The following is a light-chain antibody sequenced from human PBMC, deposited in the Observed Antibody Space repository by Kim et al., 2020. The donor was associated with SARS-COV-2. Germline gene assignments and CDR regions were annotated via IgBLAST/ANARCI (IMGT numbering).Light chain of an antibody. J-gene: IGLJ1*01. CDR1: SLRTYF. Sequence: ALGQTVRITCKGDSLRTYFASWYQQKPGQAPLLVIYGKNDRPSGIPDRFSGSRSGNTASLTITGAQAEDEGDYYCNSRDSSGNQHVFGPGTKVTVL. V-gene: IGLV3-19*01. CDR3: NSRDSSGNQHV. CDR2: GKN.